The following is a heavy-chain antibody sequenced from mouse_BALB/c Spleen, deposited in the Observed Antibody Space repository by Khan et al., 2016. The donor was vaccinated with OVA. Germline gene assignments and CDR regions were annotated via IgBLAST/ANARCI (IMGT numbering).Heavy chain of an antibody. J-gene: IGHJ3*01. CDR3: TRHGYVAWFTY. CDR1: GYSFTTYY. D-gene: IGHD2-2*01. V-gene: IGHV1S135*01. Sequence: IQLVQSGPELMKPGASVKISCKASGYSFTTYYLHWVMQSHGESLEWIGYVDPFSGGTTYNQKFKGKATLTVDKSSSTAYMHLSNLTSEDSAVYYGTRHGYVAWFTYWGQGTLVTVSA. CDR2: VDPFSGGT.